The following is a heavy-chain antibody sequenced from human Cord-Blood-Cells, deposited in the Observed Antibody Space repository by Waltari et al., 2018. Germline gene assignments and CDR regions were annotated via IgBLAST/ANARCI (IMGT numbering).Heavy chain of an antibody. J-gene: IGHJ2*01. CDR1: GGSFSGYY. V-gene: IGHV4-34*01. CDR2: INHRGST. D-gene: IGHD2-15*01. Sequence: QVQLQQWGAGLLKPSETLSLTCAVYGGSFSGYYWSWIRQPPGKGLEWIGEINHRGSTNYNPSLKSRVTISVDTSKNQFSLKLSSVTAADTAVYYCARQYCSCGSCNYWYFDLWGRGTLVTVSS. CDR3: ARQYCSCGSCNYWYFDL.